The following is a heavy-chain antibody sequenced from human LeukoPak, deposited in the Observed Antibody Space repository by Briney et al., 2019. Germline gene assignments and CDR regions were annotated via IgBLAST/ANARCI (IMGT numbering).Heavy chain of an antibody. CDR3: TRSVAALVSGCDY. CDR1: GFTVSSNS. CDR2: IYSDNT. V-gene: IGHV3-53*01. Sequence: PGGSLRLSCTVSGFTVSSNSMSWVRQAPGKGLEWVSFIYSDNTHYSDSVKGRFTISRDNSKNTLYLQMNSLRAEDTAVYYCTRSVAALVSGCDYWGQGTLVTVSS. J-gene: IGHJ4*02. D-gene: IGHD6-6*01.